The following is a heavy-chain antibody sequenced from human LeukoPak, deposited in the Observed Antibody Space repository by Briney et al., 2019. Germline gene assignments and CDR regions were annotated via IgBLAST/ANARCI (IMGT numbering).Heavy chain of an antibody. CDR2: ISSSSSYI. CDR3: VRGPRYYDDSGFHYGVFDI. CDR1: GFTFSSYS. J-gene: IGHJ3*02. V-gene: IGHV3-21*04. D-gene: IGHD3-22*01. Sequence: PGGSLRLSCAASGFTFSSYSMNWVRQAPGKGLEWVSSISSSSSYIYYADSVKGRFTISRDNAKNSLYLQMNSLRAEDTAVYYCVRGPRYYDDSGFHYGVFDIWGQGTVVTVSS.